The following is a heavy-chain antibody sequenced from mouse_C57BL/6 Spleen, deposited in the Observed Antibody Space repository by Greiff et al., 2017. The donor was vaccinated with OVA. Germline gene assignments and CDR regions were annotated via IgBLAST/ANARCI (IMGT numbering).Heavy chain of an antibody. V-gene: IGHV1-80*01. CDR2: IYPGDGDT. J-gene: IGHJ4*01. CDR1: GYAFSSYW. CDR3: TRHGKPAMDY. Sequence: VKLMESGAELVKPGASVKISCKASGYAFSSYWMYWVKQRPGKGLEWIGRIYPGDGDTNYNGKFKGRATLTTDKSSSTAYMQLSSLTSKDSAVYFCTRHGKPAMDYWGQGTSVTVSS.